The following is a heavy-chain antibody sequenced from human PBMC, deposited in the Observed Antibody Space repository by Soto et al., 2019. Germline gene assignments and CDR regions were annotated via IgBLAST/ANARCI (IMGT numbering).Heavy chain of an antibody. D-gene: IGHD3-10*01. CDR3: ARGGTTLWSGELLFQFYYYYMDV. CDR2: MNPNSGNT. V-gene: IGHV1-8*01. Sequence: ASVKVSCKASGYTFTSYDINWVRQATGQGLEWMGWMNPNSGNTGYAQKFQGRVTMTRNTSISTAYMELSSLRSEDTAVYYCARGGTTLWSGELLFQFYYYYMDVWGKGTTVTVSS. J-gene: IGHJ6*03. CDR1: GYTFTSYD.